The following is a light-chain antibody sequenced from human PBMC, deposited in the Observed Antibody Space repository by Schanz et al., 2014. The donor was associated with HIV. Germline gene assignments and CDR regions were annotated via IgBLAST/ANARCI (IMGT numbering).Light chain of an antibody. Sequence: DIQMTQSPSSLSASVGDRVTITCRASQSISSYLNWYQQKPGKAPKLLIYAASILQSGVTSRFSGSGSGTDFTLTISSRQPEDVATYYCQQSYSTAGYTFGQGTKLEIK. CDR2: AAS. J-gene: IGKJ2*01. CDR1: QSISSY. CDR3: QQSYSTAGYT. V-gene: IGKV1-39*01.